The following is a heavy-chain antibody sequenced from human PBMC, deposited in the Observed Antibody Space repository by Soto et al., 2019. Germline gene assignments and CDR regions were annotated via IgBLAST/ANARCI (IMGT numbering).Heavy chain of an antibody. D-gene: IGHD3-22*01. V-gene: IGHV3-30-3*01. CDR1: GFTFSNYA. CDR3: ARDRVYYYDNSGYYNFDY. CDR2: VSYDGSKQ. Sequence: QVQLVESGGGVVQPGRSLRVSCAASGFTFSNYAMHWVRQAPGKGLEWVAVVSYDGSKQFYADSVESRFTISRDSSKSTLYLHMDNLRDEDTAVYYCARDRVYYYDNSGYYNFDYWGQGTLVTVSS. J-gene: IGHJ4*02.